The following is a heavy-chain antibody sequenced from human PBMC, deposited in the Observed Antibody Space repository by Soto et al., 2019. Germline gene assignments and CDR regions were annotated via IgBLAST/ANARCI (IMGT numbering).Heavy chain of an antibody. J-gene: IGHJ6*02. D-gene: IGHD2-2*02. CDR1: GGLIRRGGYY. CDR3: ARGVGYCSSTSCYTAYYGMDV. Sequence: PSETPFLHCPFFGGLIRRGGYYWGWVRQPPGKGLEWIGYIYYSGSTYYNPSLKSRVTISVDTSKNQFSLKLSSVTAADTAVYYCARGVGYCSSTSCYTAYYGMDVWGQGTTVTVSS. V-gene: IGHV4-31*03. CDR2: IYYSGST.